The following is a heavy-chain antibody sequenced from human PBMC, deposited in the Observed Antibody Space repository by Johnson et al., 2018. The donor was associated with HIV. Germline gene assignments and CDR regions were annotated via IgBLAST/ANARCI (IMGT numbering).Heavy chain of an antibody. Sequence: VQLVESGGGVVQPGRSLRLSCEASGFTFSSYWMHWVRQAPGKGLVWVSRINSDGRSTSYADSVKGRFTISRDNSKNTLYLQMNSLRAEDTAVYYCARDQAIFGVVLASDAFDIWGQGTMVTVSS. CDR1: GFTFSSYW. V-gene: IGHV3-74*01. D-gene: IGHD3-3*01. CDR3: ARDQAIFGVVLASDAFDI. CDR2: INSDGRST. J-gene: IGHJ3*02.